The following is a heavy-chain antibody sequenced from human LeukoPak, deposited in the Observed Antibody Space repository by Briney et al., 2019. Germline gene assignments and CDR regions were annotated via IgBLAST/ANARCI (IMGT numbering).Heavy chain of an antibody. CDR2: INHSGST. Sequence: SETLSLTCAVYGGSFSGYYRSWIRQPPGKGLEWIGEINHSGSTNYNPSLKSRVTISVDTSKNQFSLKLSSVTAADTAVYYCARPGIAAAEGRYFDLWGRGTLVTVSS. V-gene: IGHV4-34*01. D-gene: IGHD6-13*01. CDR1: GGSFSGYY. J-gene: IGHJ2*01. CDR3: ARPGIAAAEGRYFDL.